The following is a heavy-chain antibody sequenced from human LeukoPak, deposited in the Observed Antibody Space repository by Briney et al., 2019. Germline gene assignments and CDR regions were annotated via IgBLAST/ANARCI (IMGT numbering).Heavy chain of an antibody. CDR2: IYSDGSIT. D-gene: IGHD2-2*01. CDR3: SRGDCTSTTCHNWFDP. J-gene: IGHJ5*02. CDR1: GFTFSRYW. Sequence: PGGSLRLSCAASGFTFSRYWMHWVRQAPGTGLVWVSRIYSDGSITDYADSVEGRFTISRDNAKNTLYLQMNSLRADDTAVYYCSRGDCTSTTCHNWFDPWGQGTLVTVSS. V-gene: IGHV3-74*01.